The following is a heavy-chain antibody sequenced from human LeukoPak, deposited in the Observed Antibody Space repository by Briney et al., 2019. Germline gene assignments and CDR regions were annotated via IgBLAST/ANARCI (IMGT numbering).Heavy chain of an antibody. J-gene: IGHJ4*02. D-gene: IGHD2/OR15-2a*01. V-gene: IGHV4-59*08. CDR3: ASWDGFLQVFGY. CDR1: GASTSSHF. Sequence: SETLSLTCTVSGASTSSHFWSWIRQPPGKGLEWIGYIYYSGSTNYNPSLKSRVTISVDTSKNQFSLKLSSVTAADAAVYYCASWDGFLQVFGYWGQGTLVTVSS. CDR2: IYYSGST.